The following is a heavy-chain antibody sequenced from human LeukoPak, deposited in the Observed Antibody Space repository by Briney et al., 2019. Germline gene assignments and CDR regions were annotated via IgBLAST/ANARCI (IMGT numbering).Heavy chain of an antibody. V-gene: IGHV3-30-3*01. D-gene: IGHD6-13*01. Sequence: GRSLRLSCAASGFTFSSYAMHWVRQAPGKGLEWVAVISYDGSNKYYADSVKGRFTISRDNSKNTLYLQMNSLRAEDTAVYYCARDLGIAAAPFDYWGQGTLVTVSS. CDR3: ARDLGIAAAPFDY. CDR1: GFTFSSYA. J-gene: IGHJ4*02. CDR2: ISYDGSNK.